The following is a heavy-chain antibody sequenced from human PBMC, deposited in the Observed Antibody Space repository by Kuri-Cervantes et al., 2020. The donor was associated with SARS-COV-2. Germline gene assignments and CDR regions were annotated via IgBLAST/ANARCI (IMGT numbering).Heavy chain of an antibody. V-gene: IGHV3-30*05. D-gene: IGHD5-18*01. CDR2: ISYDGSNK. CDR3: ARDVDSYYYYYGMDV. Sequence: GESLKISCAASGFTFSSYGMRWVRQAPGKGLEWVAVISYDGSNKYYADSVKGRFTISRDNSKNTLYLQMNSLRAEDTAVYYCARDVDSYYYYYGMDVWGQGTTVTVSS. CDR1: GFTFSSYG. J-gene: IGHJ6*02.